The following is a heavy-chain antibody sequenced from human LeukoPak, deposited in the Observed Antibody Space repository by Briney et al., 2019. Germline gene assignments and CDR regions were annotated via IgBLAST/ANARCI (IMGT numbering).Heavy chain of an antibody. Sequence: SETLSLTCTVSGGSISSSSYYWGWIRQPPGKGLEWIGSIYYSGSTYYNPSLKSRVTISVDTSKNQFSLKLSSVTAADTAVYYCARAQLLWFGEPTIDYWGQGTLVTVSS. D-gene: IGHD3-10*01. V-gene: IGHV4-39*07. J-gene: IGHJ4*02. CDR1: GGSISSSSYY. CDR2: IYYSGST. CDR3: ARAQLLWFGEPTIDY.